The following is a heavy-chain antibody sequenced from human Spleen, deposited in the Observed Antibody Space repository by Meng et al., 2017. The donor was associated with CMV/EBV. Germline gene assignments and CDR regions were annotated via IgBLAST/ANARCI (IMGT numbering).Heavy chain of an antibody. CDR2: INSHSGAT. Sequence: CKASGDTPTADFMFWVRQAPGQGLEWMGWINSHSGATQYAQKFQGRVTMTRDTSISTVYMDLSSLRSDDTADYYCLTYTSSSHSFGPWGQGTLVTVSS. CDR1: GDTPTADF. CDR3: LTYTSSSHSFGP. V-gene: IGHV1-2*02. D-gene: IGHD6-6*01. J-gene: IGHJ5*02.